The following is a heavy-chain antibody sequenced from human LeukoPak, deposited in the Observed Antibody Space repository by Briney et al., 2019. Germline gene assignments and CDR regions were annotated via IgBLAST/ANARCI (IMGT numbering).Heavy chain of an antibody. CDR2: ISSSSSTI. Sequence: GGSLRLSCVASGFAFNIYSMNWVRQAPGKGLEWVSYISSSSSTIYYADSVKGRFTISRDNAKNSLYLQMNSLRAEDTAVYYCARDGGAVAGGIDYWGQGTLVTVSS. J-gene: IGHJ4*02. CDR1: GFAFNIYS. CDR3: ARDGGAVAGGIDY. V-gene: IGHV3-48*04. D-gene: IGHD6-19*01.